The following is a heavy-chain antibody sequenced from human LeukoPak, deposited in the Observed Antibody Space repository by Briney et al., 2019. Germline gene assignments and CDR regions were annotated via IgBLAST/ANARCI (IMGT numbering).Heavy chain of an antibody. V-gene: IGHV3-21*01. Sequence: PGGSLRLSCAASGFIFSASSLNWVRQAPGMGLEWLSSIKGDSSHISYAESVKGRFTISGDNTKNALFLQMNTLRAEDTAIYYCARGFVPAAFDLWGLGTLVIVSS. CDR3: ARGFVPAAFDL. CDR2: IKGDSSHI. D-gene: IGHD2-2*01. J-gene: IGHJ5*02. CDR1: GFIFSASS.